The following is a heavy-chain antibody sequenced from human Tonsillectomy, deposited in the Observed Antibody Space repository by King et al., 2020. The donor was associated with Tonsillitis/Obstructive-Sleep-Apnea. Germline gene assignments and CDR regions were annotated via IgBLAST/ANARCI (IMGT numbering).Heavy chain of an antibody. CDR1: GYTFTSYA. CDR3: ARFRPPSGSGSYYNLIYCDY. J-gene: IGHJ4*02. Sequence: QLVQSGSELKKPGASVKVSCKASGYTFTSYAMNWVRQAPGQGLEWMGWINTNTGNPTYAQSFTGRFVFSLDTSVSTDYLQISSLKAEDTAGYYCARFRPPSGSGSYYNLIYCDYWGQGTLVTVSS. D-gene: IGHD3-10*01. CDR2: INTNTGNP. V-gene: IGHV7-4-1*02.